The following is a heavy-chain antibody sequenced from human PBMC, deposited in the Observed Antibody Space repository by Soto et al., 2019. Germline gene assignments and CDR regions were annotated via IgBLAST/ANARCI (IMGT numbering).Heavy chain of an antibody. CDR3: AKEVGVYSSSRYRYFDY. J-gene: IGHJ4*02. D-gene: IGHD6-13*01. CDR1: GFTFDDYA. V-gene: IGHV3-9*01. Sequence: GGSMRLSCAASGFTFDDYAMHWVRQAPGKGLEWVSGISWNSGSIGYADSVKGRFTISRDNAKNSLYLQMNSLRAEDTALYYCAKEVGVYSSSRYRYFDYWGQGTLVTVSS. CDR2: ISWNSGSI.